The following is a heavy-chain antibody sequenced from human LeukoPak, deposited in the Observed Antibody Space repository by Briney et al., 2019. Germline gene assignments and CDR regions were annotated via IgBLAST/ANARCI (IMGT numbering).Heavy chain of an antibody. CDR3: ARFGYSGWNLEY. V-gene: IGHV3-7*01. CDR2: IHQGGSVK. J-gene: IGHJ4*02. CDR1: GFSFRDFW. D-gene: IGHD5-12*01. Sequence: PGGSLRLSCAASGFSFRDFWMTWVRQAPGKGLEWVANIHQGGSVKYYVDSVKGRFTISRDNAESSLYVQMNSLRDEDTAVYYCARFGYSGWNLEYWGQGTLVTVSS.